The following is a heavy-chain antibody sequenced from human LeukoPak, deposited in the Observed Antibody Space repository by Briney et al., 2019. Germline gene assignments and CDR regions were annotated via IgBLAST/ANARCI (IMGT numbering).Heavy chain of an antibody. CDR2: ISGSGGST. CDR1: GFTFSSYA. CDR3: ARDSSGWSTSGFFDY. V-gene: IGHV3-23*01. D-gene: IGHD6-19*01. Sequence: AGGSLRLSCAASGFTFSSYAMSWVRQAPGKGLEWVSAISGSGGSTYYADSVKGRFTISRDNSKNTLYLQMNSLRAEDTAVYYCARDSSGWSTSGFFDYWGQGTLVTVSS. J-gene: IGHJ4*02.